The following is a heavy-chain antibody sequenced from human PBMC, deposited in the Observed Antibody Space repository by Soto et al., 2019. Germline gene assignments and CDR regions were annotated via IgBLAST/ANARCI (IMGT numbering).Heavy chain of an antibody. Sequence: QVQLQESGPGLVKPSETLSLTCTVSGGSISSYYWSWIRQPPGKGLEWIGYIYYSGRTNYNPSLKSRVTISVDPSKNQFTLKLGSVTAAATAVYYWASGDSSGYYRKPEYFQRWGQGTLVTLSS. CDR3: ASGDSSGYYRKPEYFQR. CDR2: IYYSGRT. J-gene: IGHJ1*01. CDR1: GGSISSYY. D-gene: IGHD3-22*01. V-gene: IGHV4-59*01.